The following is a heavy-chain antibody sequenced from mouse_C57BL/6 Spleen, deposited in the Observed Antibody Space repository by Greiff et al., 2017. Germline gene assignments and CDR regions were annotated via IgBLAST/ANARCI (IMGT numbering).Heavy chain of an antibody. D-gene: IGHD1-1*01. Sequence: DVKLVESGGGLVQPGGSLKLSCAASGFTFSDYYMYWVRQTPEKRLEWVAYISNGGGSTYYPDTVKGRFTISRDNAKNTLYLQMSRLKSEDTAMYYCARRDYGSAMDYWGQGTSVTVSS. CDR3: ARRDYGSAMDY. V-gene: IGHV5-12*01. CDR2: ISNGGGST. CDR1: GFTFSDYY. J-gene: IGHJ4*01.